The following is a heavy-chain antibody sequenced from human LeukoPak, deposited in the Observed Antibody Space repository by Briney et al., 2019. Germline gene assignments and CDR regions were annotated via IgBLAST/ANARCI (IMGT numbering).Heavy chain of an antibody. D-gene: IGHD3-3*01. CDR3: ARSLAEMEYYFDY. Sequence: AGGSLRLSCAASGFTFDDYAMHWVRQAPGKGLEWVSGISWNSGSIGYADSVKGRFTISRDNSKNTLYLQMNSLRAEDTAVYHCARSLAEMEYYFDYWGQGTLVTVSS. J-gene: IGHJ4*01. CDR2: ISWNSGSI. V-gene: IGHV3-9*01. CDR1: GFTFDDYA.